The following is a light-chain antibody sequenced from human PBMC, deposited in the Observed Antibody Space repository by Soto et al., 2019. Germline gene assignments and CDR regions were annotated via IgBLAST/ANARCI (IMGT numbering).Light chain of an antibody. Sequence: EIVMTQSPATLSVSPGERATPSCRASQSVSSYLAWYQQKPGQAPRLLIYDASNRATGIPARFSGSGSGTDFTLTISSLEPEDFAVYYCQQRSNWPPTFGQGTRLEL. V-gene: IGKV3-11*01. CDR3: QQRSNWPPT. CDR1: QSVSSY. CDR2: DAS. J-gene: IGKJ5*01.